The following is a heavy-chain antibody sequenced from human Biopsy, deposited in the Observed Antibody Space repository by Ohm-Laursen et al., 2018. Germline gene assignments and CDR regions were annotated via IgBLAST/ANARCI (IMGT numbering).Heavy chain of an antibody. CDR3: AKVADYYNDSGFDDY. J-gene: IGHJ4*02. CDR2: INNDGGRT. CDR1: GFTFSDYA. D-gene: IGHD3-22*01. V-gene: IGHV3-23*01. Sequence: SLRLSCSASGFTFSDYAMSWVRQAPGKGLEWVSGINNDGGRTDYADSVKGRFTISRDNSKNTLYLQMNSLRAEDTAIYYCAKVADYYNDSGFDDYWGQGTLVTVSS.